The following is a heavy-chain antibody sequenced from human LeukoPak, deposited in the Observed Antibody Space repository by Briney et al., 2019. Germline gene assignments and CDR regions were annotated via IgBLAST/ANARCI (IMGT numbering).Heavy chain of an antibody. J-gene: IGHJ2*01. CDR1: GGSISSYY. CDR2: IYSSGNT. D-gene: IGHD3-16*02. V-gene: IGHV4-59*01. Sequence: PSETLSLTCTVSGGSISSYYWSWIRQPPGKGLEWIAYIYSSGNTNYNPSLQSRVTISVGTSKDQFSLKLSSVTAADTAVYYCARTVLSSFYWYFDLWGRGTLVTVSS. CDR3: ARTVLSSFYWYFDL.